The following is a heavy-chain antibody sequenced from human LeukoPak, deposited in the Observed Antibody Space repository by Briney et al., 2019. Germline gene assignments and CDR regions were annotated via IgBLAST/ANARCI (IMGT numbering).Heavy chain of an antibody. J-gene: IGHJ4*02. Sequence: GGSLRLSCAASGFIFSNYNMNWVRQAPGKGLEWVSSISSSSYIYSADSVKGRFTISRDNAKNSLYLQMNSLRAEDTAVYFCARARSSTFSYSDYWGQGTLVTVSS. CDR2: ISSSSYI. V-gene: IGHV3-21*01. CDR3: ARARSSTFSYSDY. CDR1: GFIFSNYN. D-gene: IGHD2-21*01.